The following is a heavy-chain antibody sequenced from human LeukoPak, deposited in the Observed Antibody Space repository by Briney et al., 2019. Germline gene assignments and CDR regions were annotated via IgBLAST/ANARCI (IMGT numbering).Heavy chain of an antibody. V-gene: IGHV3-9*01. D-gene: IGHD3-22*01. CDR2: ISWNSGSI. Sequence: PGGSLRLSCAASGFTFDDYAMHWVRQAPGKGLEWVSGISWNSGSIGYADSVKGRFTISRDNAKNSLYLQMNSLRSEDTAVYYCARSAMIVVNFDYWGQGTLVTVSS. CDR3: ARSAMIVVNFDY. CDR1: GFTFDDYA. J-gene: IGHJ4*02.